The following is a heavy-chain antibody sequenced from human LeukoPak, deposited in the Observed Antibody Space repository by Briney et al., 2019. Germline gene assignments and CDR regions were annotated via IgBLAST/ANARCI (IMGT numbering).Heavy chain of an antibody. CDR1: GFTFSSYW. D-gene: IGHD2-15*01. CDR2: INNDGSGT. V-gene: IGHV3-74*01. Sequence: GGSLRLSCAASGFTFSSYWMHWVRRAPGKGPVWVSRINNDGSGTTYADSVKGRFTISRDDAKNTLYLQMNSLRAEDTAVYYCVRGGESTWSWGQGTLVTVSS. CDR3: VRGGESTWS. J-gene: IGHJ5*02.